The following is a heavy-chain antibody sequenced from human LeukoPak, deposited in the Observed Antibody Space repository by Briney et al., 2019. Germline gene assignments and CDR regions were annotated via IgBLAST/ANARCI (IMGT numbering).Heavy chain of an antibody. CDR1: GYTFTSHG. V-gene: IGHV1-18*01. CDR3: AREFYGDYGHNWFDP. D-gene: IGHD4-17*01. Sequence: GASVKVSCKASGYTFTSHGISWVRQAPGQGLEWMGWISAYNGNTNYAQKLQGRVTMTTDTSTSTAYMELRSLRSDDTAVYYCAREFYGDYGHNWFDPWGQGTLVTVSS. J-gene: IGHJ5*02. CDR2: ISAYNGNT.